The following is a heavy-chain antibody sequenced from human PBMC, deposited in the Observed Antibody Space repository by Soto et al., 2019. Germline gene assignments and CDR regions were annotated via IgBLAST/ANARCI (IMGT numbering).Heavy chain of an antibody. D-gene: IGHD3-3*01. J-gene: IGHJ6*03. CDR3: AIAIVVVPAAHSYYDFWSGQYKGYYYMDV. Sequence: TSETLSLTCAVYGGSFSGYYWSWIRQPPGKGLEWIGEINHSGSTNYNPSLKSRVTISVDTSKNQFSLKLSSVTAADTAVYYCAIAIVVVPAAHSYYDFWSGQYKGYYYMDVWGKGTTVTVSS. CDR2: INHSGST. V-gene: IGHV4-34*01. CDR1: GGSFSGYY.